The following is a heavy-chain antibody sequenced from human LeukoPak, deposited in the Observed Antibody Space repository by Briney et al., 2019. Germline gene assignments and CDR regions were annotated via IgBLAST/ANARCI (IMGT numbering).Heavy chain of an antibody. CDR3: AREGRSPVIFDY. CDR1: GGSISSGGYY. D-gene: IGHD2-15*01. CDR2: IYYSGST. V-gene: IGHV4-31*03. Sequence: SETLSLTCTVSGGSISSGGYYWSWIRQHPGKGLEWIGYIYYSGSTYYNPSLKSRVTISVDTSKNQFSLKLSSVTAADTAVYYCAREGRSPVIFDYWGQGTLAVVSS. J-gene: IGHJ4*02.